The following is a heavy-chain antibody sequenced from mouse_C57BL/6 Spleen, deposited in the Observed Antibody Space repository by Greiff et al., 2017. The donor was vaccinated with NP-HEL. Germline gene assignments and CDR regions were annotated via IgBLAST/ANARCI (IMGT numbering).Heavy chain of an antibody. V-gene: IGHV2-3*01. CDR1: GFSLTSYC. CDR2: IWGDGST. D-gene: IGHD1-1*01. J-gene: IGHJ3*01. Sequence: VKLQESGPGLVAPSQSLSISCTVSGFSLTSYCVSWVRQPPGKGLEWLGVIWGDGSTNYHSALISRLSISKDNSKSQVFLKLNSLQTDDTATYYGSKGPNYYGCSYEGFAYWGQGTLVTVSA. CDR3: SKGPNYYGCSYEGFAY.